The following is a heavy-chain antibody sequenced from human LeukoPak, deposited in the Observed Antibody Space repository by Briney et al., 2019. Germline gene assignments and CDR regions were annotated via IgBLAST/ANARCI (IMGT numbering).Heavy chain of an antibody. CDR1: GFTFSSYT. V-gene: IGHV3-21*01. D-gene: IGHD5-12*01. CDR3: ARDGYAVGGLYNYYYMDV. CDR2: ISSSSSYI. J-gene: IGHJ6*03. Sequence: GGSLRLSCAASGFTFSSYTMTWVRQAPGKGLEWVSSISSSSSYIYYADSVKGRFTISRDNAKNSLYLQMNSLRAEDTAVYYCARDGYAVGGLYNYYYMDVWGKGTTVTISS.